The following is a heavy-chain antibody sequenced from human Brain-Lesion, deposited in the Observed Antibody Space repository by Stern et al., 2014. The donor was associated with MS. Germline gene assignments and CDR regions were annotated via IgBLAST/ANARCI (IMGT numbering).Heavy chain of an antibody. CDR2: IWDDGSNK. CDR1: GFTFSSYG. V-gene: IGHV3-33*06. D-gene: IGHD3-9*01. J-gene: IGHJ4*02. CDR3: AKEHARYDILTGPMDY. Sequence: QVQLVESGGDVVQPGRSLRLSCAASGFTFSSYGMHWVRQAPGKGLAGGAIIWDDGSNKYYRDSVRGRFTISRDNSKNTLYLQMNSLRAEDTAVYYCAKEHARYDILTGPMDYWGQGTLVTVSS.